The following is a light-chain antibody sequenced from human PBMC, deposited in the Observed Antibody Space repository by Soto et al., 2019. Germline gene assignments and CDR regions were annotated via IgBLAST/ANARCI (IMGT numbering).Light chain of an antibody. CDR1: QNVGSY. V-gene: IGKV3-11*01. CDR3: QQRYNMIT. Sequence: EIVLTQSPATLSLSPGESAILSCRASQNVGSYLTWYVQKPGQAPRLLIYDASHRATGVPDRFTGSGSATDFSLTISKVEPGDFGVYYCQQRYNMITFGQGTRLEI. CDR2: DAS. J-gene: IGKJ5*01.